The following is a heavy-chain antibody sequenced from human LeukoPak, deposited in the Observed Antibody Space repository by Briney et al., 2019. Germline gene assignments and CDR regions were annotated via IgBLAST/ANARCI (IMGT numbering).Heavy chain of an antibody. D-gene: IGHD3-22*01. CDR2: IYYSGST. V-gene: IGHV4-59*01. Sequence: PSETLSLTCTVSGGSISSYYWSWIRQPPGKGLEWIGYIYYSGSTNYNPSLKSRVTISVDTSKNQFSLKLSSVTAADTAVYYCARVGYYDSSGYIIDYGMDVWGQGTTVTVSS. J-gene: IGHJ6*02. CDR1: GGSISSYY. CDR3: ARVGYYDSSGYIIDYGMDV.